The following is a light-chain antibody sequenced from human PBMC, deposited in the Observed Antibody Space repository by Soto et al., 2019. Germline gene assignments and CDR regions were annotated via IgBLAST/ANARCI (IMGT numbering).Light chain of an antibody. Sequence: DIPMTQSPSTLSASVGDRVTITCRASQTISTLLAWYQQRPGKAPNLLIYKASSLESGVPSRFSGSGSGTEFTLTISSLQPDEFATYFCQQYSTYPWTFGQGTKVEFQ. J-gene: IGKJ1*01. CDR2: KAS. CDR3: QQYSTYPWT. CDR1: QTISTL. V-gene: IGKV1-5*03.